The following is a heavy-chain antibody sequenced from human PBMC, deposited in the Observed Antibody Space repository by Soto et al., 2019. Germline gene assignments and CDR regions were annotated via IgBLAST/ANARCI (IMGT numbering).Heavy chain of an antibody. V-gene: IGHV2-5*02. J-gene: IGHJ5*01. CDR2: IYWDDER. D-gene: IGHD5-18*01. Sequence: QITLKESGPTLIRPTQTLTLTCTLSGVSLTTSGVGVGWIRPPPGKALEWLALIYWDDERRNNPLLKSRLTITHDTSKIQVVLTTTTVDPADTATYYCAHSKGAMVPWGQGTLVTVSS. CDR1: GVSLTTSGVG. CDR3: AHSKGAMVP.